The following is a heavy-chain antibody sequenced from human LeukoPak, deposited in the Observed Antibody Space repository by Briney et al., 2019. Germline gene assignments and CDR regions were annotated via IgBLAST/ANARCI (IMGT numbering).Heavy chain of an antibody. D-gene: IGHD4-11*01. CDR2: FSGSGVTT. CDR3: AKGNDYSDYYFDQ. J-gene: IGHJ4*02. Sequence: GGSLRLSCAASGFTFNNYAMNWVRQAPGKGLEWVSGFSGSGVTTHYADSVKGRFTISRDNSNNTLYLQMSSLRADDTAVYYCAKGNDYSDYYFDQWGQGTLVTVSS. V-gene: IGHV3-23*01. CDR1: GFTFNNYA.